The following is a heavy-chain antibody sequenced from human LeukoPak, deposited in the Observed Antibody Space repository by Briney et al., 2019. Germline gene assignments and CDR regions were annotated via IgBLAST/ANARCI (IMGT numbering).Heavy chain of an antibody. D-gene: IGHD3-10*01. J-gene: IGHJ4*02. CDR2: ISGSGGST. V-gene: IGHV3-23*01. CDR3: AKDGSGNFDY. Sequence: PSSETLSLTCTVSGGSISSYYWSWVRQAPGKGLEWASAISGSGGSTYYADSVKGRFTISRDNSKNTLYLQMNSLRAEDTAVYYCAKDGSGNFDYWGQGTLVTVSS. CDR1: GGSISSYY.